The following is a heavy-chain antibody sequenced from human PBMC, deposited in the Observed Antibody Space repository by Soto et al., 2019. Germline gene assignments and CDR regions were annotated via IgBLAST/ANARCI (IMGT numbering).Heavy chain of an antibody. V-gene: IGHV1-18*04. D-gene: IGHD3-10*01. CDR3: AKITMVRGVIIVIDY. CDR2: ISAYNGNT. Sequence: ASVKVSCKASGYTFTSYGISWVRQAPGQGVEGMGWISAYNGNTNYAQKLQGRVTMTTDTSTSTAYMELRSLRSDDTAVYYCAKITMVRGVIIVIDYWGQGTLVTVSS. J-gene: IGHJ4*02. CDR1: GYTFTSYG.